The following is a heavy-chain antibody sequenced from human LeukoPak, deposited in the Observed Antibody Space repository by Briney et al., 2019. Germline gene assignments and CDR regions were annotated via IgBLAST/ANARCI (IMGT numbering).Heavy chain of an antibody. CDR1: GYTFTSYY. V-gene: IGHV1-46*01. J-gene: IGHJ6*02. CDR3: ARDWGSGRALYYYYGMDV. CDR2: INPSGGST. D-gene: IGHD3-10*01. Sequence: GASVKVSCKASGYTFTSYYMHWVRQAPGQGLELMGIINPSGGSTSYAQKFQGRVTMTRDTSTSTVYMELSSLRSEDTAVYYCARDWGSGRALYYYYGMDVWGQGTTVTVSS.